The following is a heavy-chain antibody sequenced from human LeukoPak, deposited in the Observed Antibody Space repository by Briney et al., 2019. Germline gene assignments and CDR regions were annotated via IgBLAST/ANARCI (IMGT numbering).Heavy chain of an antibody. D-gene: IGHD1-26*01. CDR2: IYYSGTT. CDR3: ASSGSYHSSPN. Sequence: SETLSLTCTVSGGSINSRNYYWGWIRQPPGKGLEWIGSIYYSGTTYYNPSLKSRVSINVDTSKNQISLYLSSVTAADTAVYYCASSGSYHSSPNWGQGTLVTVSS. CDR1: GGSINSRNYY. V-gene: IGHV4-39*01. J-gene: IGHJ4*02.